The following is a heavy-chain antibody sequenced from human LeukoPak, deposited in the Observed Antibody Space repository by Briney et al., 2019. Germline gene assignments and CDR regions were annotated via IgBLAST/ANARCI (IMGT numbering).Heavy chain of an antibody. D-gene: IGHD3-22*01. CDR1: GYTLTELS. V-gene: IGHV1-24*01. CDR2: FDPEDGET. J-gene: IGHJ4*02. Sequence: ASVKVSCKVSGYTLTELSMHWVRQAPGKGLEWMGGFDPEDGETIYAQKFQGRVTMTEDTSTDTAYMELSSLRSEHTAVYYCATWKGYYDSSGYYNDYWGQGTLVTVSS. CDR3: ATWKGYYDSSGYYNDY.